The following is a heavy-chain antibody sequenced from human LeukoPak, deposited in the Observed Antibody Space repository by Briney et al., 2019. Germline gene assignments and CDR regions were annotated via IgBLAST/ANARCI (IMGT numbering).Heavy chain of an antibody. J-gene: IGHJ6*02. CDR2: TYSDGST. D-gene: IGHD1-1*01. Sequence: PGRSLRLSCAASGFTFSSYGMHWVRQAPGKGLEWVSLTYSDGSTSYTESVKGRFTISRDNSKNTLSLQLNSLRAEDTAVYYCARDGGSSTKEPTGGYYYYGMDVWGQGTTVTVFS. CDR1: GFTFSSYG. V-gene: IGHV3-NL1*01. CDR3: ARDGGSSTKEPTGGYYYYGMDV.